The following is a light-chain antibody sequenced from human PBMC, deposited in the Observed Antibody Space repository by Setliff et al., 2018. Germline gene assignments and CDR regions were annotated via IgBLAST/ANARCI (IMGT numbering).Light chain of an antibody. V-gene: IGLV4-60*03. CDR2: VEGNGSY. J-gene: IGLJ1*01. Sequence: QPVLAQSSSASASLGSSVKHTCTLSSGHSSYGIAWHQQQPGKAPRFLMKVEGNGSYNKGSGLPDRFSGSSSGADRYLTISNIQSEDEADYYCDTWDSKTHVFGTGTKVTVL. CDR3: DTWDSKTHV. CDR1: SGHSSYG.